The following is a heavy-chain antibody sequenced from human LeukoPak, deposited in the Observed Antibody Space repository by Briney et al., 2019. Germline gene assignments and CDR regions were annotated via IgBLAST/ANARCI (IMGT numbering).Heavy chain of an antibody. D-gene: IGHD3-10*01. V-gene: IGHV4-59*08. J-gene: IGHJ5*02. CDR3: ARGPRFGELLWHWFDP. Sequence: SETLSLTCTVSGGSISSYYWSWIRQPPGKGLEWIGYIYYSGSTNYNPSLKSRVTISVDTSKNQFSLKLRSVTAADTAVYYCARGPRFGELLWHWFDPWGQGTLVTVSS. CDR1: GGSISSYY. CDR2: IYYSGST.